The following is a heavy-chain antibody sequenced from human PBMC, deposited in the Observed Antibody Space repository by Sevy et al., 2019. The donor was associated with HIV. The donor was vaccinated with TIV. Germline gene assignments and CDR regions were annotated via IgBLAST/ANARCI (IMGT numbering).Heavy chain of an antibody. CDR3: ARGLKLRKAFDI. CDR1: GGSFSGYY. J-gene: IGHJ3*02. CDR2: INHSGST. Sequence: SLTCAVYGGSFSGYYWSWIRQPPGKGLEWIGEINHSGSTNYNPSLKSRVTISVDTSKNQFSLKLSSVTAADTAVYYCARGLKLRKAFDIWGQGTMVTVSS. D-gene: IGHD5-12*01. V-gene: IGHV4-34*01.